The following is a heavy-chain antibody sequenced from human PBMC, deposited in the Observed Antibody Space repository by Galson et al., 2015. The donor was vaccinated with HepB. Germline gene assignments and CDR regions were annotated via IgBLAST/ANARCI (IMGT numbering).Heavy chain of an antibody. CDR2: ISGSGGST. Sequence: SLRLSCAASGFTFSSYAMSWVRQAPGKGLEWVSAISGSGGSTYYADSVKGRFTISRDNSKNTLYLQMNSLRAEDTAVYYCAKYSQDSSGYYYYYYGMDVWGQGTTVTVSS. V-gene: IGHV3-23*01. CDR1: GFTFSSYA. D-gene: IGHD3-22*01. J-gene: IGHJ6*02. CDR3: AKYSQDSSGYYYYYYGMDV.